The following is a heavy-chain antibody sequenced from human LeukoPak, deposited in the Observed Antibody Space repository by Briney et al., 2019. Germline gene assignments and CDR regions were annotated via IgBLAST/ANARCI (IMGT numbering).Heavy chain of an antibody. CDR3: APDSPYDY. V-gene: IGHV3-7*01. CDR1: GFTLSNYW. Sequence: GGSLRLSCVASGFTLSNYWMSSVRQAPGKGLEWVANIKQDGSQQYYVDSVKGRFTVSRDNAKNPLDLQMNSLRADATAVYYCAPDSPYDYWGQGTLVTVSS. J-gene: IGHJ4*02. CDR2: IKQDGSQQ. D-gene: IGHD2-15*01.